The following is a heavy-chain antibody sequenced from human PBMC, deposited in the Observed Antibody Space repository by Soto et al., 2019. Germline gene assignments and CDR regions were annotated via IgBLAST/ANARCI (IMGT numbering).Heavy chain of an antibody. J-gene: IGHJ4*02. V-gene: IGHV4-34*01. CDR3: ARGPRITIFGVVPYYFDY. D-gene: IGHD3-3*01. CDR1: NGSFSGYY. CDR2: INHSGST. Sequence: PSETLSLTCVVYNGSFSGYYWSWIRQPPGKGLEWIGEINHSGSTNYNPSLKSRVTISVDTSKNQSSLKLSSVTAADTAVYYCARGPRITIFGVVPYYFDYWGQGTLVTVSS.